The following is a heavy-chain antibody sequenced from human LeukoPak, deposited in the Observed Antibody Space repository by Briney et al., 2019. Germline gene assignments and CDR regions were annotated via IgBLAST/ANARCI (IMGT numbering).Heavy chain of an antibody. D-gene: IGHD3-9*01. J-gene: IGHJ5*02. CDR1: GYTFTSYA. CDR2: INAGNGNT. CDR3: ARVDTLYYDILTGP. V-gene: IGHV1-3*01. Sequence: ASVKVSCKAPGYTFTSYAMHWVRQAPGQRLEWMGWINAGNGNTKYSQKFQGRVTITRDTSASTAYMELSSLRSEDTAVYYCARVDTLYYDILTGPWGQGTLVTVSS.